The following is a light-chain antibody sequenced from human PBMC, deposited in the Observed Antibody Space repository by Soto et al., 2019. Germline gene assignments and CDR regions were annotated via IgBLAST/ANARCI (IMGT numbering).Light chain of an antibody. J-gene: IGKJ1*01. CDR1: QSIGVW. V-gene: IGKV1-5*03. CDR3: QQYINYSRT. Sequence: DIQMTQSPSTLSASVGDRVTITCRASQSIGVWLAWYQQKPGTAPKLLIYKTSTLDSGVPFRFSGSGSGTDFPPTISRQQPDDFATYYYQQYINYSRTFGQGTKVEIK. CDR2: KTS.